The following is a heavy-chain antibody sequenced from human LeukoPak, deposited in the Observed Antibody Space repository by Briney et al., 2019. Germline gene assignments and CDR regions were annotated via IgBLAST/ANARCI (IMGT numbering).Heavy chain of an antibody. CDR3: AKVGNSGRGSYRGLDY. V-gene: IGHV3-23*01. CDR1: GFTFSSYA. Sequence: GGSLRLSCAASGFTFSSYAMSWVRQAPGKGLEWVSAISGSGGSTYYADSVKGRFTISRDNSKNALYLQMNSLRAEDTAVYYCAKVGNSGRGSYRGLDYWGQGTLVTVSS. J-gene: IGHJ4*02. CDR2: ISGSGGST. D-gene: IGHD1-26*01.